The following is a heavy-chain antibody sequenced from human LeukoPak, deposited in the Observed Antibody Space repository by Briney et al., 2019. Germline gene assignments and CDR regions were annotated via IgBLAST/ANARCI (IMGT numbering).Heavy chain of an antibody. D-gene: IGHD1-7*01. CDR1: GYTFTSYG. CDR2: ISAYNGNT. Sequence: ASVKVFCKASGYTFTSYGISWVRQAPGQGLEWMGWISAYNGNTNYAQKLQGRVTMTTDTSTSTAYMELRSLRSDDTAVYYCARADVVTGTTGVDYWGQGTLVTVSS. CDR3: ARADVVTGTTGVDY. J-gene: IGHJ4*02. V-gene: IGHV1-18*01.